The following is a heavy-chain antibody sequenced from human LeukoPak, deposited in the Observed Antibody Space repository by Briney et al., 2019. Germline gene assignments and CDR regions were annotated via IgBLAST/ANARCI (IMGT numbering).Heavy chain of an antibody. Sequence: GGSLRLSCAASGFTFNTCEMNWVRQAPGKGLEWLAYIPSSGSTIYYADYVKGRFTNSRDNAKNSLYLQMNSLRAEDTAVYYCARGGWNYVFNYWGQGTLVTVSS. CDR2: IPSSGSTI. J-gene: IGHJ4*02. V-gene: IGHV3-48*03. CDR1: GFTFNTCE. CDR3: ARGGWNYVFNY. D-gene: IGHD1-7*01.